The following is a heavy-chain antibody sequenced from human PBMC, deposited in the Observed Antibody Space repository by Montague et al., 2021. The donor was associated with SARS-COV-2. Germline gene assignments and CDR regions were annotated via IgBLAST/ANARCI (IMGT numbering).Heavy chain of an antibody. CDR2: IKQDGSEK. CDR3: ARVQRTTGTTRLGTYYYYYYGMDV. J-gene: IGHJ6*02. Sequence: SLRLSCAASGFTFSSYWMSWVRQALGKGLEWVANIKQDGSEKYYVDSVKGRFTISRDNAKNSLYLQMNSLRAEDTAVYYCARVQRTTGTTRLGTYYYYYYGMDVWGQGTTVTVSS. CDR1: GFTFSSYW. V-gene: IGHV3-7*01. D-gene: IGHD1-1*01.